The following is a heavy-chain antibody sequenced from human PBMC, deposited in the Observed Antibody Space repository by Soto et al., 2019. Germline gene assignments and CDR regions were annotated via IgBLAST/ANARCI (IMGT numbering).Heavy chain of an antibody. Sequence: YETLSLTCTVSGDSITSYNWSWIRQPPGKGLEYIGYIYYSESTNYNPYLKSRVTISVDTSKKQFALKLSSGTAVNTAVYYCARSLYSGSYTNWFDPWGQGSLVSVS. J-gene: IGHJ5*02. CDR3: ARSLYSGSYTNWFDP. V-gene: IGHV4-59*01. CDR1: GDSITSYN. D-gene: IGHD1-26*01. CDR2: IYYSEST.